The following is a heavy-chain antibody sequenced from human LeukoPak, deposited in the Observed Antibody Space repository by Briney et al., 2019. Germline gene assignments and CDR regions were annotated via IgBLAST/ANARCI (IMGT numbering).Heavy chain of an antibody. V-gene: IGHV4-34*01. D-gene: IGHD1-26*01. CDR3: ARFLMGATPTDY. Sequence: SETLSLTCAVYGGSFSGYYWGWVRQPPGEGLEWIGEINHSGSTNYNPSLKSRVTISVDTSKNQFSLKLSSVTAADTAVYYCARFLMGATPTDYGGQGTLVTVSS. J-gene: IGHJ4*02. CDR2: INHSGST. CDR1: GGSFSGYY.